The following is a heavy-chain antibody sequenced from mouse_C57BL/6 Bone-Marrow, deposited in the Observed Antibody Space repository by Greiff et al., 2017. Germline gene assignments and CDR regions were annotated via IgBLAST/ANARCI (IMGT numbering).Heavy chain of an antibody. J-gene: IGHJ4*01. V-gene: IGHV5-17*01. CDR3: ERDSVDALDY. D-gene: IGHD2-12*01. CDR1: GFTFSDYG. Sequence: EVQLVESGGGLVKPGGSLKLSCAASGFTFSDYGMHWVRQAPEKGLEWVAYISSGSSTIYYADTVKGRFTISRDNAKNSLFLQMTSLRSEDADMYYCERDSVDALDYWGQGTTVTVSS. CDR2: ISSGSSTI.